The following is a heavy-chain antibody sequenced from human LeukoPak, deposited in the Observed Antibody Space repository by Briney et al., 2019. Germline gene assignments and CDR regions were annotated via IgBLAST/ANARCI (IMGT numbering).Heavy chain of an antibody. J-gene: IGHJ5*02. Sequence: ASVKVSCKVSGYSFSDYYIHWVQQAPGKGLEWVGLVDPEDGVTIYAEKFQGRVTMIADTSTDTAYMELSSLKSEATAVYYCAKGDGDYGNWFDPWGQGTPVTVSS. CDR1: GYSFSDYY. D-gene: IGHD4-17*01. V-gene: IGHV1-69-2*01. CDR2: VDPEDGVT. CDR3: AKGDGDYGNWFDP.